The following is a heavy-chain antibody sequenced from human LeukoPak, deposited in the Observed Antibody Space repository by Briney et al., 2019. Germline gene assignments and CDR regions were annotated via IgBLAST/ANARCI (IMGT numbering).Heavy chain of an antibody. CDR2: IYTSGST. Sequence: SQTLSLTCTVSGGSIGSGSYYWSWIRQPAGKGLEWIGRIYTSGSTNYNPSLKSRVTISVDTSKNQFSLKLSSVTAADTAVYYCARDQRVAYDFWSGYSGYYMDVWGKGTTVTVSS. CDR3: ARDQRVAYDFWSGYSGYYMDV. J-gene: IGHJ6*03. V-gene: IGHV4-61*02. D-gene: IGHD3-3*01. CDR1: GGSIGSGSYY.